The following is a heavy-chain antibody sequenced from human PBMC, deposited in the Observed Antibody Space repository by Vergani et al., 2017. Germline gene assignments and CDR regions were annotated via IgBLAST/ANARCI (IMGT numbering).Heavy chain of an antibody. D-gene: IGHD3-22*01. CDR1: GGSISSSSYY. CDR3: ARAVGGYYGWYFDL. CDR2: IYYSGCT. Sequence: QLQLQESGPGLVKPSETLSLPCTVSGGSISSSSYYWGWIRQPPGKGLEWIGSIYYSGCTYYNPSLKSRVTISVDTSKNQFSLKLSSVTAADTAVYYCARAVGGYYGWYFDLWGRGTLVTVSS. J-gene: IGHJ2*01. V-gene: IGHV4-39*01.